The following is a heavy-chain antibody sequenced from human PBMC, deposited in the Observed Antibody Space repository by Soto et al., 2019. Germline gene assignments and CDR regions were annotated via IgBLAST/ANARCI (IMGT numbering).Heavy chain of an antibody. CDR3: VGVGAWLVNAFDF. V-gene: IGHV3-7*03. J-gene: IGHJ3*01. D-gene: IGHD3-16*01. CDR1: GFTFSSYW. Sequence: GGSLRLSCAASGFTFSSYWMSWVRQAPGKGLEWVANIKHDGSEKYYVDSVKGRFTISRDNAKNSLYLQMNSLRAEDVYLYYCVGVGAWLVNAFDFWGQGTMVTVSS. CDR2: IKHDGSEK.